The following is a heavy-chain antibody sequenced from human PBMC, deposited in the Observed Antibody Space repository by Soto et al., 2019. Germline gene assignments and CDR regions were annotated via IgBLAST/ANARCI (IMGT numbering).Heavy chain of an antibody. D-gene: IGHD6-13*01. CDR1: GFTFSSYA. CDR2: ISGSGGST. V-gene: IGHV3-23*01. J-gene: IGHJ4*02. CDR3: AKDGFRIAAPFVY. Sequence: GGSLRLSCAVSGFTFSSYAMSWVRQAPGKGLEWVSGISGSGGSTYADSVKGRFTISRDNSKNTLYLRMNSLRAEDTAVYYCAKDGFRIAAPFVYWGQGTLVTVSS.